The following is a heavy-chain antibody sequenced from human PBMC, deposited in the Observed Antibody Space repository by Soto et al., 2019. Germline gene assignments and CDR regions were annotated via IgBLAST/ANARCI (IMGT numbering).Heavy chain of an antibody. J-gene: IGHJ3*02. D-gene: IGHD2-8*02. V-gene: IGHV3-21*01. Sequence: GGSLRLSCAASGFTFSSYSMNWVRQAPGKGLEWVSSISSSSYIYYADSVKGRFTISRDNAKNSLYLQMNSLRAEDTAVYYCARTGRADAFDIWGQGTMVTVSS. CDR1: GFTFSSYS. CDR3: ARTGRADAFDI. CDR2: ISSSSYI.